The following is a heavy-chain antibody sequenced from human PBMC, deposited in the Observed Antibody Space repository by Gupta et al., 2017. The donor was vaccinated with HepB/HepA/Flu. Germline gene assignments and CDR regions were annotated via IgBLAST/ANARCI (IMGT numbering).Heavy chain of an antibody. D-gene: IGHD2-2*01. CDR1: GFTFSGSH. J-gene: IGHJ4*02. Sequence: EVQLLESGGGLVQPGGSLKLSCAGSGFTFSGSHMHWVRLASGKGLEWVAHVRSKADSYATAYAASVRGRFTISRDDSQNTAYLQMNSLKAEDSAVYFCTRQTDSCHDFWGQGTLVTVSS. CDR3: TRQTDSCHDF. CDR2: VRSKADSYAT. V-gene: IGHV3-73*01.